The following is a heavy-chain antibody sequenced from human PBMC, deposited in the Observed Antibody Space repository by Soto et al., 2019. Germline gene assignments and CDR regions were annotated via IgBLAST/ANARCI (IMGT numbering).Heavy chain of an antibody. CDR3: ASSIDLAVAGPGHY. V-gene: IGHV3-33*03. CDR1: GFTLSSYG. CDR2: IYYDGSKK. D-gene: IGHD6-19*01. Sequence: QVQLVESGGGVVQPGRSLRLSCAASGFTLSSYGMHWVRQAPGKGLEWVAVIYYDGSKKYYADSVQGRFTISRDNSRTALYLQVNSLRAEDTAVYYCASSIDLAVAGPGHYWGQGTLVTVSS. J-gene: IGHJ4*02.